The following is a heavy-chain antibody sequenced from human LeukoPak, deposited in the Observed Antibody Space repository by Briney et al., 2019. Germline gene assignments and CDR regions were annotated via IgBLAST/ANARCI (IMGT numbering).Heavy chain of an antibody. CDR3: ARDPYSGSYGDYYYYYMDV. CDR1: GFSFSTYN. Sequence: GESLRLSCAASGFSFSTYNMNWVRQAPGKGLEWVSSITASSTYIYYADSVKGRFTISRDNAKNSLYLQMNSLRAEDTAVYYCARDPYSGSYGDYYYYYMDVWGKGTTVTISS. J-gene: IGHJ6*03. CDR2: ITASSTYI. V-gene: IGHV3-21*01. D-gene: IGHD1-26*01.